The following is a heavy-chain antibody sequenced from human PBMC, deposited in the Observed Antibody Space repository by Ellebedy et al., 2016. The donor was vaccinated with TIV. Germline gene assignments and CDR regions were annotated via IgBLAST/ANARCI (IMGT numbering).Heavy chain of an antibody. V-gene: IGHV1-2*02. CDR2: INPTSGGT. Sequence: AASVKVSCKASGYIFNGYYMHWVRQAPGQGLEWMGWINPTSGGTNYAQKFHGRVTMTRDTSISTAYMELSRLRSNDTAVYYCARRVGREWYRYWPYFDYWGRGTLVTVSS. CDR3: ARRVGREWYRYWPYFDY. CDR1: GYIFNGYY. J-gene: IGHJ4*02. D-gene: IGHD3-16*02.